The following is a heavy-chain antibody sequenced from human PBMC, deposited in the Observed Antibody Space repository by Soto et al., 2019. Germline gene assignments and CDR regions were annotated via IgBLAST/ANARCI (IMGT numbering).Heavy chain of an antibody. D-gene: IGHD3-9*01. CDR3: AKASADFDWLFARIFDY. CDR1: GFTFSSYA. V-gene: IGHV3-23*01. J-gene: IGHJ4*02. Sequence: GGSLRLSCAASGFTFSSYAMSWVRQAPGKGLEWVSAISGSGGSTYYADSVKGRFTIYRDNSKNTLYLQMNSLRAEDTAVYYCAKASADFDWLFARIFDYWGQGTLVTVSS. CDR2: ISGSGGST.